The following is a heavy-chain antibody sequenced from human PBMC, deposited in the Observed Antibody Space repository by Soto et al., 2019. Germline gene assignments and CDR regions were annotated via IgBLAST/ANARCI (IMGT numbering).Heavy chain of an antibody. CDR2: ISSGGDGT. Sequence: EVQLLESGGGLVQTGGSLRLACAASGFTFSRYAMSWVRQAPGKGLEWVSAISSGGDGTYYADSVKGRFTISRDNSKNTLYLLMNTLGADDTALYYCAKGSHGDYDYCGQGTLVTVSS. J-gene: IGHJ4*02. CDR3: AKGSHGDYDY. CDR1: GFTFSRYA. V-gene: IGHV3-23*01. D-gene: IGHD4-17*01.